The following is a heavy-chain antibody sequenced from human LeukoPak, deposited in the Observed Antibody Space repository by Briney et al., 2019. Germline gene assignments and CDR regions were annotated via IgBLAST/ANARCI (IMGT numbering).Heavy chain of an antibody. D-gene: IGHD2-21*02. CDR1: GFTFSSYW. J-gene: IGHJ4*02. CDR3: ARDVLYCGGDCYFDY. Sequence: GSLRLSCAASGFTFSSYWMSWVRQAPGKGLEWVANIKQDGSEKYYVDSVKGRFTISRDNAKNSLYLQMNSLRAEDTAVYYCARDVLYCGGDCYFDYWGQGTLVTVSS. CDR2: IKQDGSEK. V-gene: IGHV3-7*01.